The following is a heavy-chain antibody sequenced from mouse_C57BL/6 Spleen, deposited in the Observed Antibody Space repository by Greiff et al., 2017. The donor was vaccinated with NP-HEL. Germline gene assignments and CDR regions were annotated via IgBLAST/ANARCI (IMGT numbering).Heavy chain of an antibody. Sequence: EVKLMESGGGLVKPGGSLKLSCAASGFTFSDYGMHWVRQAPEKGLEWVAYISSGSSTIYYADTVKGRFTIPRDNAKNTLFLQMTSLRSEDTAMYYCARNDYLDYWGQGTTLTVSS. D-gene: IGHD2-3*01. CDR1: GFTFSDYG. J-gene: IGHJ2*01. V-gene: IGHV5-17*01. CDR3: ARNDYLDY. CDR2: ISSGSSTI.